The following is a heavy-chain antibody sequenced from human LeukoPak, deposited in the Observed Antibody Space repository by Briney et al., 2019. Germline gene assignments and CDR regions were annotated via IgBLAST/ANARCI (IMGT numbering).Heavy chain of an antibody. CDR3: AKEDPGYSSSWYPTDAFDI. V-gene: IGHV3-23*01. CDR1: GFTFSSYA. CDR2: ISGSGGST. J-gene: IGHJ3*02. D-gene: IGHD6-13*01. Sequence: GSLRLSCAASGFTFSSYAMSWVRQAPGKGLEWVSAISGSGGSTYYADSVKGRFTISRDNSKNTLYLQMNSLRAEDTAVYYRAKEDPGYSSSWYPTDAFDIWGQGTMVTVSS.